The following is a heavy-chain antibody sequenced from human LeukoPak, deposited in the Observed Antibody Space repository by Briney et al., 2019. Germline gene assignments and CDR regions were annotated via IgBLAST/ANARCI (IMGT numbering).Heavy chain of an antibody. D-gene: IGHD5-24*01. J-gene: IGHJ4*02. CDR3: AREGDGYVFDY. V-gene: IGHV4-34*09. Sequence: SETLSLTCAVYGGSFSGYYWSWIRQPPGKGLEWIGEINHSGSTYYNPSLKSRVTISVDTSKNQFSLKLSSVTAADTAVYYCAREGDGYVFDYWGQGTLVTVSS. CDR1: GGSFSGYY. CDR2: INHSGST.